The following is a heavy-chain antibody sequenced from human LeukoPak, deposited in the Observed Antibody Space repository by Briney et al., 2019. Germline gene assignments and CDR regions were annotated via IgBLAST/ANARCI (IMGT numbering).Heavy chain of an antibody. Sequence: SQTLSLTCAISGDSVSSNSAAWNWIRQSPSRGPEGQGRTYYRSKWYNDYAVSVKSRITINPDTSKNQFSLQLNSVTPGDTAVYYCARTPTTGRRWDSVCDYWGQGTLVTVSS. CDR2: TYYRSKWYN. D-gene: IGHD1-26*01. CDR3: ARTPTTGRRWDSVCDY. V-gene: IGHV6-1*01. CDR1: GDSVSSNSAA. J-gene: IGHJ4*02.